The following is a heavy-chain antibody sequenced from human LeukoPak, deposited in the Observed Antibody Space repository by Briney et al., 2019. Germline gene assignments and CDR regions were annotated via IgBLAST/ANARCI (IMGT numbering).Heavy chain of an antibody. CDR1: GFTFSSYA. J-gene: IGHJ4*02. V-gene: IGHV3-23*01. CDR2: ISGSGGST. D-gene: IGHD3-3*01. Sequence: GSLRLSCAASGFTFSSYAMSWVRQAPGKGLEWVSAISGSGGSTYYADSVKGRFTISRDNSKNTLYLQMNSLRAEDTAVYYCAKGEITTIFGVVISWYFDYWGQGTLVTVSS. CDR3: AKGEITTIFGVVISWYFDY.